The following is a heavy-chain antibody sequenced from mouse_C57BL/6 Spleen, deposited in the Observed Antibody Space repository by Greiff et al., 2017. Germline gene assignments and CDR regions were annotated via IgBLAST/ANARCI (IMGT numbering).Heavy chain of an antibody. CDR1: GYAFSSSW. CDR2: IYPGDGDT. Sequence: QVQLKESGPELVKPGASVKISCKASGYAFSSSWMNWVKQRPGKGLEWIGRIYPGDGDTNYNGKFKGKATLTADKSSSTAYMQLSSLTSEDSAVYFCARGYYGLMDYWGQGTSVTVSS. J-gene: IGHJ4*01. V-gene: IGHV1-82*01. D-gene: IGHD2-1*01. CDR3: ARGYYGLMDY.